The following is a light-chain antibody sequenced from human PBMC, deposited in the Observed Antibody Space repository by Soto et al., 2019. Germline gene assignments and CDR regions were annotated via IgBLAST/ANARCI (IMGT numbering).Light chain of an antibody. CDR2: VAS. V-gene: IGKV1-39*01. CDR3: QQSFSTPLT. Sequence: DIQMTQSPSSLSASVGDRVTITCRASQSIGRFLNWYQQKPGKAPNVLINVASTLRSGVPSRFSGSGSGTDFNLTINSLQPDDFGTYFCQQSFSTPLTFGGGTKVDIK. J-gene: IGKJ4*01. CDR1: QSIGRF.